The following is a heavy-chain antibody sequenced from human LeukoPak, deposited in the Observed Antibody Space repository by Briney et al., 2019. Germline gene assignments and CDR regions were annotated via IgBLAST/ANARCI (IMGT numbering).Heavy chain of an antibody. V-gene: IGHV1-18*01. J-gene: IGHJ6*02. Sequence: ASVKVSCKASGYTFTSYGISWVRQAPGQGLEWMGWISAYNGNTNYAQKLQGRVTMTTDTSTSTAYIELRSLRSDDTAVYYCARLSGSYLSYYYYGMDVWGQGTTVTVSS. CDR3: ARLSGSYLSYYYYGMDV. CDR1: GYTFTSYG. CDR2: ISAYNGNT. D-gene: IGHD1-26*01.